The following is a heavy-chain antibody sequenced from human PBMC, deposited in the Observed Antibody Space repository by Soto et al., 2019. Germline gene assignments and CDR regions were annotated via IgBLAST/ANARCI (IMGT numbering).Heavy chain of an antibody. V-gene: IGHV2-5*02. Sequence: QITLKESGPPLVSRAQTLTLTCAFPGFSLTTTHMGVAWIRQPPGKALEWLALIYWDDDKRYSPSLKNRLAISKDTSRNRVVLTITNMNPEDTGTYFCAHAGDYDLLSFDHWGPGTLVTVSS. CDR3: AHAGDYDLLSFDH. D-gene: IGHD4-17*01. CDR2: IYWDDDK. J-gene: IGHJ4*02. CDR1: GFSLTTTHMG.